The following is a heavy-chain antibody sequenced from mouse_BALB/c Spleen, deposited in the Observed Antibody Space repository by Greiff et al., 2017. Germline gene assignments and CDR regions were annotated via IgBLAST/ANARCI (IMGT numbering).Heavy chain of an antibody. CDR2: ISDGGSYT. D-gene: IGHD1-2*01. CDR1: GFTFSDYY. J-gene: IGHJ2*01. V-gene: IGHV5-4*02. CDR3: ARGLYGYPYYFDD. Sequence: EVKLVESGGGLVKPGGSLKLSCAASGFTFSDYYMYWVRQTPEKRLEWVATISDGGSYTYYPDSVKGRFTISRDNAKNNLYLQMSSLKSEDTAMYYCARGLYGYPYYFDDWGQGTTLTVSS.